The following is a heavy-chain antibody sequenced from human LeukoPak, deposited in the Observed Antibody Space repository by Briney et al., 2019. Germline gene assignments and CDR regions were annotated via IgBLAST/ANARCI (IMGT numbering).Heavy chain of an antibody. Sequence: ASVKVSCKASGYTFTSYGISWVRQATGQGLEWMGWMNPNSYNTGYAQKFQGRVTIMRNTSISTAYMELSSLRSEDTAVYYCARGRWMTTVTTSAYYMDVWGKGTTVTVSS. D-gene: IGHD4-17*01. CDR2: MNPNSYNT. V-gene: IGHV1-8*03. CDR3: ARGRWMTTVTTSAYYMDV. CDR1: GYTFTSYG. J-gene: IGHJ6*03.